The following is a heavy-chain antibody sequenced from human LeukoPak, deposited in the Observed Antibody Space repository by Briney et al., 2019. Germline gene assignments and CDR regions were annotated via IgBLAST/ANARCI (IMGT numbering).Heavy chain of an antibody. D-gene: IGHD6-6*01. CDR3: AIEYSSSSSFDY. Sequence: SQTLTLTCTVSGGSISSGSYYWSWIRQPAGKGLEWIGRIYTSGSTNYNPSLKSRVTISVDTSKNQFSLKLSSVTAADTAVYYCAIEYSSSSSFDYWGQGTLVTVSS. CDR1: GGSISSGSYY. J-gene: IGHJ4*02. V-gene: IGHV4-61*02. CDR2: IYTSGST.